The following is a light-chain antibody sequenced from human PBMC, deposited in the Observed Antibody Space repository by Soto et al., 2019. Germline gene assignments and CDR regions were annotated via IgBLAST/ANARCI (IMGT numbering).Light chain of an antibody. CDR2: RAS. V-gene: IGKV1-5*03. CDR1: QSIDGW. Sequence: DVQMTQSPSTLSASIGDTVTITCRASQSIDGWLAWYQQKPGRPPKLLIYRASILENGVPSRFSGRGSETDFTLTISGLRPDDLGTYFCQQYNSSPKTFGEGTKLDI. J-gene: IGKJ2*01. CDR3: QQYNSSPKT.